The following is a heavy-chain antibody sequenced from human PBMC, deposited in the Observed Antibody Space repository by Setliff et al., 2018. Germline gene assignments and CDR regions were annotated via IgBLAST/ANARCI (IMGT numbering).Heavy chain of an antibody. CDR2: IYHRGTT. CDR3: AAVGIDAGGGWFDP. D-gene: IGHD1-26*01. V-gene: IGHV4-59*01. J-gene: IGHJ5*02. Sequence: PSETLSLTCTVSGGLIRDYYWNWIRQSPGKGLEWIGYIYHRGTTNYNSSLKSRVTISIDMSKNQFSLKLSSATAADTAVYFCAAVGIDAGGGWFDPWGHGIPVTVSS. CDR1: GGLIRDYY.